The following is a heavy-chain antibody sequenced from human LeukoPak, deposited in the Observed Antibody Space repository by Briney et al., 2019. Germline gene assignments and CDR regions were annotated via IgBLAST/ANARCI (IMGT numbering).Heavy chain of an antibody. Sequence: SETLSLTCTVSGGSISSYYWSWIRQPPGKGPEWIGYIYYSGSTNYNPSLKSRVTISVDTSKNQFSLKLSSMTAADTAVYYCARGGFWSGYPRGSFDYWGQGTLVTVSS. CDR3: ARGGFWSGYPRGSFDY. CDR1: GGSISSYY. CDR2: IYYSGST. V-gene: IGHV4-59*01. D-gene: IGHD3-3*01. J-gene: IGHJ4*02.